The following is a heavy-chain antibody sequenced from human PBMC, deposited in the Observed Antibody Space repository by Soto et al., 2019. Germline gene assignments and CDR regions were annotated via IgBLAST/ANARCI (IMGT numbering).Heavy chain of an antibody. CDR2: IKSKTDGGTT. CDR3: TKEVKYSGSFWGSNYYYYYGMDV. J-gene: IGHJ6*02. D-gene: IGHD1-26*01. Sequence: GGSLRLSCAASGFTFSNAWMNWVRQAPGKGLEWVGRIKSKTDGGTTDYAAPVKGRFTISRDDSKNTLYLQMNSLKTEDTAVYYCTKEVKYSGSFWGSNYYYYYGMDVWGQGTTVTVSS. V-gene: IGHV3-15*07. CDR1: GFTFSNAW.